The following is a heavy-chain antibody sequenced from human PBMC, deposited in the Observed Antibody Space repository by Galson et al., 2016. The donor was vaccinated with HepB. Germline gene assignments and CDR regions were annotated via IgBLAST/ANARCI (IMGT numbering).Heavy chain of an antibody. CDR1: GFTFSTFG. CDR3: ASGFLGWLLPSWADY. J-gene: IGHJ4*01. Sequence: SLRLSCAASGFTFSTFGMHWVRQGPGEGLEWVAAISYDGGNEYSADSVKGRFTISRDNSKNTLYLQMNSLRGEDTAVYYCASGFLGWLLPSWADYWGQGTVVTVSS. V-gene: IGHV3-30*03. D-gene: IGHD5-18*01. CDR2: ISYDGGNE.